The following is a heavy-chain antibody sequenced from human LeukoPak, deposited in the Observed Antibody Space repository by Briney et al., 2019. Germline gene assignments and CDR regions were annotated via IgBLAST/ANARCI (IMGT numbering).Heavy chain of an antibody. Sequence: SVKVSCKASGGTFSSYAISWVRQAPGQGLEWMGGIIPIFGTANYAQKFQGRVTITADESTSTAYMELSSLRTEDTAVYYCAREGYDFWSGYPPMGAFDIWGQGTMVTVSS. J-gene: IGHJ3*02. V-gene: IGHV1-69*13. CDR3: AREGYDFWSGYPPMGAFDI. CDR1: GGTFSSYA. D-gene: IGHD3-3*01. CDR2: IIPIFGTA.